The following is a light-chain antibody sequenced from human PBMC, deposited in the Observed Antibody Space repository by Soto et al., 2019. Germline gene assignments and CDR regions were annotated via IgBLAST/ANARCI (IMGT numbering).Light chain of an antibody. V-gene: IGKV3-20*01. CDR3: QQYGSSPKT. Sequence: EIVLTQSPGTLSLSPGDRATLSCRASQSVSSNYLAWYQQKPGQAPRLLIYGISSRATGISDRFSGSGSGTDFTLTISRLEPEDFAVYYCQQYGSSPKTFGQGTKVDIK. CDR1: QSVSSNY. J-gene: IGKJ1*01. CDR2: GIS.